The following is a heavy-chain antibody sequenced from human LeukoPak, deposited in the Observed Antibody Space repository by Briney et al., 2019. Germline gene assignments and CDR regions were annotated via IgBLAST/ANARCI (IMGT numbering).Heavy chain of an antibody. V-gene: IGHV4-30-4*08. CDR3: ARDVYCSSTSCYPH. J-gene: IGHJ4*02. Sequence: SETLSLTCTVSGGSISSGDYYWSWIRQPPGKGLEWIGYIYYSGSTYYNPSLKSRVTISVDTSKNQFSLKLSSVTAAGTAVYCCARDVYCSSTSCYPHWGQGTLVTVSS. CDR1: GGSISSGDYY. CDR2: IYYSGST. D-gene: IGHD2-2*01.